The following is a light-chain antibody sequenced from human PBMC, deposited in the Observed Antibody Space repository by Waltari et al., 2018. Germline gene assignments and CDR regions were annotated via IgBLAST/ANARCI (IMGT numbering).Light chain of an antibody. V-gene: IGLV1-40*01. CDR3: QSHDSSLSGSV. CDR2: GNN. Sequence: QSVLTQPPSLSGAPGQRVTISCTGSRSNIGAGYDVHWYQQLPVTAPKLLIYGNNNRPSGVPDRFSGSRSGTSASLAITGLQAEDEADYYCQSHDSSLSGSVFGGGTKLTVL. CDR1: RSNIGAGYD. J-gene: IGLJ2*01.